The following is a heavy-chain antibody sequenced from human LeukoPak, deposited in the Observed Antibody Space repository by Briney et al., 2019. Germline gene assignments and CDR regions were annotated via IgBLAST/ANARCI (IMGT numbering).Heavy chain of an antibody. CDR3: ARDEGMDYGSSGYYSFDY. CDR1: GYSFTSHY. J-gene: IGHJ4*02. D-gene: IGHD3-22*01. V-gene: IGHV1-18*04. Sequence: ASVKVSCKASGYSFTSHYMHWVRQAPGQGLEWMGWISAYNGNTNYAQKLQGRVTMTTDTSTSTAYMELRSLRSDDTAVYYCARDEGMDYGSSGYYSFDYWGQGTLVTVSS. CDR2: ISAYNGNT.